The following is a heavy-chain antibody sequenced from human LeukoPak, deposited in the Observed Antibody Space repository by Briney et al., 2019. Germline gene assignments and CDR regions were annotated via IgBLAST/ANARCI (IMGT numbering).Heavy chain of an antibody. V-gene: IGHV3-9*03. J-gene: IGHJ4*02. Sequence: GGSLRLFCAAPEFTIDDYAVHWVRQAPGKGLEWVSSISWNSGSIDYADSVKGRFTISRDNAKNSLYLQMNSLRTEDMALYYXXKXFSRDVYSYFEHWGQGPLVTVSS. CDR3: XKXFSRDVYSYFEH. D-gene: IGHD5-24*01. CDR1: EFTIDDYA. CDR2: ISWNSGSI.